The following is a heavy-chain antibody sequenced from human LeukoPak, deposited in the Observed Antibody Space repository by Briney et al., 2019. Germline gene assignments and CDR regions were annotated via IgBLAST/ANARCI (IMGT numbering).Heavy chain of an antibody. CDR1: GFTFSRYG. CDR3: AKYRLSFTMVRGSIDY. V-gene: IGHV3-30*18. CDR2: ISYDGSNK. J-gene: IGHJ4*02. D-gene: IGHD3-10*01. Sequence: GGSLRLSCAASGFTFSRYGMHWVRQAPGKGLEWVAVISYDGSNKYYADSVKGRFTISRDNSKNTLYLQMNSLRAEDTAVYYCAKYRLSFTMVRGSIDYWGQGTLVTVSS.